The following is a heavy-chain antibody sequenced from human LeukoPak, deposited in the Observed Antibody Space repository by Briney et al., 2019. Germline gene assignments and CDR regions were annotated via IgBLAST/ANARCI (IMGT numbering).Heavy chain of an antibody. CDR2: IHHSGST. CDR3: ARLAYYYGSGSYFPGPYYYYYYMDV. CDR1: GGSISSYY. D-gene: IGHD3-10*01. J-gene: IGHJ6*03. V-gene: IGHV4-59*04. Sequence: SETLSLTCTVSGGSISSYYWSWIRQPPGKGLEWIGSIHHSGSTYYSPSLKSRVTISVDTSKNQFSLKLSSVTAADTAVYYCARLAYYYGSGSYFPGPYYYYYYMDVWGKGTTVTISS.